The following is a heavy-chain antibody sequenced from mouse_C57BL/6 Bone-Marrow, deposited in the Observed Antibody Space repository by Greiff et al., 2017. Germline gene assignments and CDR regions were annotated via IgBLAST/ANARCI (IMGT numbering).Heavy chain of an antibody. V-gene: IGHV8-8*01. J-gene: IGHJ4*01. CDR1: GFSLSTFGMG. CDR2: IWWDDDK. CDR3: ARICGYAFYYAMDY. Sequence: QVTLNVSGPGILQPSQTLSLTCSFSGFSLSTFGMGVGWIRQPSGKGLEWLAHIWWDDDKHYNPALKSRLTISKDTSKNHVFLKIAKVDTADTSTYYCARICGYAFYYAMDYWGQGTSVTVSS. D-gene: IGHD2-2*01.